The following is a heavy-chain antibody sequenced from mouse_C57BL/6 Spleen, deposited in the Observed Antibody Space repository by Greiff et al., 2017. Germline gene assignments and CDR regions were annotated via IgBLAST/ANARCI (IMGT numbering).Heavy chain of an antibody. V-gene: IGHV1-39*01. D-gene: IGHD3-2*02. CDR3: ARRGSSGYSFDY. J-gene: IGHJ2*01. CDR1: GYSFTDYN. CDR2: MTPNYGTT. Sequence: VQLQQSGPELVKPGASVKISCKASGYSFTDYNMNWVKQSNGKSLEWIGVMTPNYGTTSYNQKFKGKATLTVYQSSSTAYMQLNSLTSEDSAVYYCARRGSSGYSFDYWGQGTTLTVSS.